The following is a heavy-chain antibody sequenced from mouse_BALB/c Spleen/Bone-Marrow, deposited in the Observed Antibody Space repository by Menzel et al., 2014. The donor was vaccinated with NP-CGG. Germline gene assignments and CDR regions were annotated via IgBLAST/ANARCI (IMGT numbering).Heavy chain of an antibody. J-gene: IGHJ3*01. CDR3: TRLDSSGYGAY. D-gene: IGHD3-2*01. V-gene: IGHV1-15*01. CDR1: GYTFTDYE. CDR2: IDPETGGT. Sequence: VQLHQSGAELVRPRASVPLSCKASGYTFTDYEMHWLKQTPVHGLEWIGAIDPETGGTAYNQKFKGRATLTTDKSSSTAYMKLRSLTSEDSAVYYCTRLDSSGYGAYWGQGTLVTVSA.